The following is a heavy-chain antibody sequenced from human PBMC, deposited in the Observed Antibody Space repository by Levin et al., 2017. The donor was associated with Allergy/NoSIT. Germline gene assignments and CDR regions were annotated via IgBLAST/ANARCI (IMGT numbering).Heavy chain of an antibody. J-gene: IGHJ4*02. D-gene: IGHD1-26*01. CDR3: AKGARVGATTYYDY. Sequence: GESLKISCAASGFTFNYYAMSWVRQAPGKGLEWVSAISGSATSTYYADSVKGRFTISRDNSKNTLYLQMNSLRAEDTAVYYCAKGARVGATTYYDYWGQGTLVTVSS. CDR1: GFTFNYYA. V-gene: IGHV3-23*01. CDR2: ISGSATST.